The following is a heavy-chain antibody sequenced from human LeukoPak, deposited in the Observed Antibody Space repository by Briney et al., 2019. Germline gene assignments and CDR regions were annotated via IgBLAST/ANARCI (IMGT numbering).Heavy chain of an antibody. CDR2: ISGSGGST. CDR3: AKDLKDDYVWGNFDY. Sequence: GGSLRLSCAASGFTFSSYAMSWVRQAPGKGLEWVSAISGSGGSTYYADSMKGRFTISRDNSKNALYLQMNSLRAEDTAVYYCAKDLKDDYVWGNFDYWGQGTLVTVSS. J-gene: IGHJ4*02. V-gene: IGHV3-23*01. CDR1: GFTFSSYA. D-gene: IGHD3-16*01.